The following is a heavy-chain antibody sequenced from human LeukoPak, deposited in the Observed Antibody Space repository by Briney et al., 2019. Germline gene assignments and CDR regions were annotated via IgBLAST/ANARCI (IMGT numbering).Heavy chain of an antibody. D-gene: IGHD3-3*01. Sequence: GGSLRLSCAASGFTFSSYGMSWVRQAPGKGLEWVSAISGSGGSTYYADSVKGRFTISRDISKNTLYLQMNSLRAEDTAIYYCAKNWRYFDYWGQGTLVTVSS. V-gene: IGHV3-23*01. J-gene: IGHJ4*02. CDR3: AKNWRYFDY. CDR1: GFTFSSYG. CDR2: ISGSGGST.